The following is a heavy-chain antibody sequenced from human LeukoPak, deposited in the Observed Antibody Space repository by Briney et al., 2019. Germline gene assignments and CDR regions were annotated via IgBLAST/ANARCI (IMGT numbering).Heavy chain of an antibody. CDR2: IKEDGSEQ. Sequence: GGSLRLSCAASGFSFTEYWMSWVRQAPGKGLEWVANIKEDGSEQNYVDSVKGRFTISRDNATKSVYLQMNSLRAEDTALYYCARDSRPRGGSCFDNWGQGILVTVSS. V-gene: IGHV3-7*01. J-gene: IGHJ4*02. CDR1: GFSFTEYW. CDR3: ARDSRPRGGSCFDN. D-gene: IGHD2-15*01.